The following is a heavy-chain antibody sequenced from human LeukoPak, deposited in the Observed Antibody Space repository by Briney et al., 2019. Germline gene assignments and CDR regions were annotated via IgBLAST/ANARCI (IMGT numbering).Heavy chain of an antibody. V-gene: IGHV3-7*01. Sequence: GGSPRLSCAASGFTFSSYWMSWVRQAPGKGLEWVANIKQDGSEKHYVDSVKGRFTISRDNAKNSLYLQMNSLRVEDTAVYYCARDKVVGATHFDFWGQGTLVTVSS. D-gene: IGHD1-26*01. J-gene: IGHJ4*02. CDR1: GFTFSSYW. CDR2: IKQDGSEK. CDR3: ARDKVVGATHFDF.